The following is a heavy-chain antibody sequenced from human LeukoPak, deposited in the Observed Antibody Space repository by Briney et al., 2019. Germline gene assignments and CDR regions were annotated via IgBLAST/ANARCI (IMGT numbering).Heavy chain of an antibody. V-gene: IGHV3-43*02. CDR1: GFTFDDYA. CDR2: ISEDGGNT. D-gene: IGHD6-19*01. Sequence: PGGSLRLSCAASGFTFDDYAMHWVRQVPGKGLEWVSFISEDGGNTYYADSVKGRFTISRDNSKNSLYLQMNSLRTEDTALYYCAKDRDSSGWDYWGQGTLVTVSS. CDR3: AKDRDSSGWDY. J-gene: IGHJ4*02.